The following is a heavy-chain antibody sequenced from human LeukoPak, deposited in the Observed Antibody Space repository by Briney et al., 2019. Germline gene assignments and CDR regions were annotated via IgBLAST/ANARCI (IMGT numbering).Heavy chain of an antibody. CDR2: IYYSGST. J-gene: IGHJ1*01. CDR3: ARAWRYDSSGYEEYFQH. Sequence: SETLSLTCTVSGGSISSYYWSWIRQPPGKGLEWIGYIYYSGSTNYNPSLKSRVTISVDTSKNQFSLKLSSVTAADTAVYYCARAWRYDSSGYEEYFQHWGQGTLVTVSS. V-gene: IGHV4-59*01. D-gene: IGHD3-22*01. CDR1: GGSISSYY.